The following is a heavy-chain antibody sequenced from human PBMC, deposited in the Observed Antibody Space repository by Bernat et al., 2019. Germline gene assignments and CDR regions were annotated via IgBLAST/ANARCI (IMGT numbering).Heavy chain of an antibody. Sequence: QVQLVESGGGLVKPGGSLRLSCAASGFTFSDYYMSWIRQAPGKGLDWVSYISSSSSYTNYAESVRGRFTISRDKAKNSLYLQMNSLRAEDAAVYYCARGTSTSAPYMDVWGKGTTVTVSS. CDR3: ARGTSTSAPYMDV. V-gene: IGHV3-11*05. CDR2: ISSSSSYT. CDR1: GFTFSDYY. J-gene: IGHJ6*03.